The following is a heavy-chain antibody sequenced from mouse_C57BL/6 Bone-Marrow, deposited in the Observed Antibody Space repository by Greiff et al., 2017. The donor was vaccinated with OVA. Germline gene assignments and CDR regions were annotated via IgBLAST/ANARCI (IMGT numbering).Heavy chain of an antibody. CDR3: ARSGLLRGCAY. CDR2: IDPNSGGT. D-gene: IGHD1-1*01. CDR1: GYTFTSYW. J-gene: IGHJ3*01. V-gene: IGHV1-72*01. Sequence: QVQLKQPGAELVKPGASVKLSCKASGYTFTSYWMHWVKQRPGRGLEWIGRIDPNSGGTKYNEKFKSKATLTVDKPSSTAYMQLSSLTSEDSAVYYCARSGLLRGCAYWGQGTLVTVSA.